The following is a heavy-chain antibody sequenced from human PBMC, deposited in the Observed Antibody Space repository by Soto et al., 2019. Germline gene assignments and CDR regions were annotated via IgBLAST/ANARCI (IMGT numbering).Heavy chain of an antibody. CDR1: GGSLSSYY. D-gene: IGHD6-13*01. CDR3: ARSFGSWHDS. CDR2: MSTTGMT. V-gene: IGHV4-4*07. Sequence: XTLCLPCTLSGGSLSSYYWTWIRQPAGQGLEWIGRMSTTGMTKYNPSLKSRVDMSIETSKNQFSLELTSVTAADTAVYYCARSFGSWHDSWGQGTLVTVSS. J-gene: IGHJ4*02.